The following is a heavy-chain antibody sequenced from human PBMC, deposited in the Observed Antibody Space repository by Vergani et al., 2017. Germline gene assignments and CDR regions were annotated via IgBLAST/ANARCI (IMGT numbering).Heavy chain of an antibody. CDR1: GFTFSSYA. J-gene: IGHJ4*02. V-gene: IGHV3-30-3*01. D-gene: IGHD6-19*01. Sequence: QVQLVESGGGVVQPGRSLRLSCAASGFTFSSYAMHWVRQAPGKGLEWVAVISYDGSNKYYADSVKGRFTISRDNSKNTLYLQMNSLRAEDTAVYYCAKVLIHRSVAGPLDYWGQGTLVTVSS. CDR2: ISYDGSNK. CDR3: AKVLIHRSVAGPLDY.